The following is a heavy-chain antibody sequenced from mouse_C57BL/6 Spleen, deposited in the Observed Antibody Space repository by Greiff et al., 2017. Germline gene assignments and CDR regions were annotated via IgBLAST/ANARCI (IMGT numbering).Heavy chain of an antibody. D-gene: IGHD2-4*01. V-gene: IGHV7-3*01. CDR1: GFTFTDYY. CDR2: IRNKANGYTT. CDR3: ARYEDYDGFAY. J-gene: IGHJ3*01. Sequence: EVMLVESGGGLVQPGGSLRLSCAASGFTFTDYYMSWVRQPPGKALEWLGFIRNKANGYTTEYSASVKVRFTISRDNSQSILYRQMNALRAEDSATYYCARYEDYDGFAYWGQGTLVTVSA.